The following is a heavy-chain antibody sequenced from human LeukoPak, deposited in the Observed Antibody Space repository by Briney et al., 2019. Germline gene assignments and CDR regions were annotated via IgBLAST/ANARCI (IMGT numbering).Heavy chain of an antibody. Sequence: SGPALLKPTPTLTLTCTFSGFSRRTSGMCVSWIRQPPAKALEWLARIDWDDDKYYSTSLKTRLTISKDTSKNQVVLTMTNMDPVDTATYYCARLNYYDSTTLEDWGQGTLVTVSS. J-gene: IGHJ4*02. CDR1: GFSRRTSGMC. V-gene: IGHV2-70*11. D-gene: IGHD3-22*01. CDR2: IDWDDDK. CDR3: ARLNYYDSTTLED.